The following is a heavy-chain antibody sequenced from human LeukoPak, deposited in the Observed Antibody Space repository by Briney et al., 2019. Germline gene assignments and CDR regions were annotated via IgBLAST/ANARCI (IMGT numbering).Heavy chain of an antibody. CDR2: IYYSGST. D-gene: IGHD5-24*01. V-gene: IGHV4-59*02. CDR1: GGPVSSYY. J-gene: IGHJ4*02. CDR3: ATLEMATLNFDY. Sequence: PSETLSLTCTVSGGPVSSYYWSWIRQPPGKGLEWIGYIYYSGSTNYNPSLKSRVTISVDTSKNQFSLKLSSVTAADTAVYYCATLEMATLNFDYWGQGTLVTVSS.